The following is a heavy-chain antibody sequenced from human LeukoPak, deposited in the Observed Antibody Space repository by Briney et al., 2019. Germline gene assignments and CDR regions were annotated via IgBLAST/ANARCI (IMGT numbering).Heavy chain of an antibody. CDR3: ASSTCSRGRSLVH. V-gene: IGHV6-1*01. J-gene: IGHJ4*02. CDR1: GDSVSNNSAA. CDR2: TYYKSKWYN. Sequence: SQTLSLTCAITGDSVSNNSAAWKWIRQSPSRGLEWLGRTYYKSKWYNEYAVSMESRITIKPDTSKNQFSLQLNAVTPEDTAVYYSASSTCSRGRSLVHWGRGTPITVSS. D-gene: IGHD3-16*01.